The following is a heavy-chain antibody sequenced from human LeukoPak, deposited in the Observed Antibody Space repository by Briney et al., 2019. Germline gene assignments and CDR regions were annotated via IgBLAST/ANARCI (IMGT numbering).Heavy chain of an antibody. V-gene: IGHV4-4*07. D-gene: IGHD2-21*01. Sequence: SETLSLTFTVSGGSISSYYWSWIRQPAGKGLEWIGRIYTSGSTNYNPSLKSRVTMSVDTSKNQFSLRLSSVTAADTAVYYCARADVDSVIGAFDIWGQGTMVTVSS. J-gene: IGHJ3*02. CDR2: IYTSGST. CDR3: ARADVDSVIGAFDI. CDR1: GGSISSYY.